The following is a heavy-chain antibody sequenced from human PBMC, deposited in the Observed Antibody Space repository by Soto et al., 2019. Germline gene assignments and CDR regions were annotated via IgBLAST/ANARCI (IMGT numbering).Heavy chain of an antibody. CDR3: ARIAGVVAATPYYGMDV. CDR2: IWYDGSNK. J-gene: IGHJ6*02. D-gene: IGHD2-15*01. V-gene: IGHV3-33*01. CDR1: GFTFSSYG. Sequence: QVQLVESGGGVVQPGRSLRLSCAASGFTFSSYGMHWVRQAPGKGLEWVAVIWYDGSNKYFADSVKGRFTISRDNSKNTLYLKMNSLRAEDTAVYYCARIAGVVAATPYYGMDVWGQGTTVTVSS.